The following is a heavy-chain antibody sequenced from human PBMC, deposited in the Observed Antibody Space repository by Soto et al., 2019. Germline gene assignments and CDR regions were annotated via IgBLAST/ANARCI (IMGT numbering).Heavy chain of an antibody. V-gene: IGHV4-39*01. J-gene: IGHJ6*02. CDR2: IYYSGST. CDR3: ARLHGYCISSSCHGHYAMDV. D-gene: IGHD2-2*01. Sequence: QLQLQESGPGLVKPSETLSLTCTVSSAPVSSSTYTWGWIRQPPGKGLEWIGSIYYSGSTYYNPSLNSRDTESVASSKNQYSLKVTTLTAADTAVYYCARLHGYCISSSCHGHYAMDVWGQGTTVTVSS. CDR1: SAPVSSSTYT.